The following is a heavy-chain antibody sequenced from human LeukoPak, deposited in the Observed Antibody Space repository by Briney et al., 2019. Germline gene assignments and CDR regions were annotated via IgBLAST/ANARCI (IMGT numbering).Heavy chain of an antibody. J-gene: IGHJ3*02. CDR2: VYHSGST. CDR1: GGSISSSYW. V-gene: IGHV4-4*02. D-gene: IGHD2-21*02. CDR3: AGAYCGGDCYSGRTFDI. Sequence: TPSGTLSLTCAVSGGSISSSYWWSWVRQPPGKGLEWIGEVYHSGSTNYSPSLKSRVTLSVDKSKNQFSLRLSSVTAADTAVYYCAGAYCGGDCYSGRTFDIWGQGTMVTVSS.